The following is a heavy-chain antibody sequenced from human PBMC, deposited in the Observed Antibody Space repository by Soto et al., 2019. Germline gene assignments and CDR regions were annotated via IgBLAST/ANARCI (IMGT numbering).Heavy chain of an antibody. CDR3: ARYDFRSGSNDAFDI. CDR1: GGSISSSSSY. J-gene: IGHJ3*02. V-gene: IGHV4-39*07. D-gene: IGHD3-3*01. Sequence: SETLSLTCTVSGGSISSSSSYWGWIRQPPGKGLEWVGSIYYLGNTYYNPSLGSRVTISVDTSKNQFSLNLKSVTAADMAVFYCARYDFRSGSNDAFDIWGQGTMVTVSS. CDR2: IYYLGNT.